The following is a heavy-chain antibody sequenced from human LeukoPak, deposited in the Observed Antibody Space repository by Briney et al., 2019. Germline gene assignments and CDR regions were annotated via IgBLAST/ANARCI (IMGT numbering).Heavy chain of an antibody. CDR3: AKDRTLKDYYYGMDV. CDR2: ISYDGSNK. J-gene: IGHJ6*02. CDR1: GFTFSSYG. D-gene: IGHD2/OR15-2a*01. V-gene: IGHV3-30*18. Sequence: PGGSLRLSCAASGFTFSSYGMHWVRQAPGKGLEWVAVISYDGSNKYYADSVKGRFTISRDNSKNTLYLQMNSLRAEDTAVYYCAKDRTLKDYYYGMDVWGQGTTVTVSS.